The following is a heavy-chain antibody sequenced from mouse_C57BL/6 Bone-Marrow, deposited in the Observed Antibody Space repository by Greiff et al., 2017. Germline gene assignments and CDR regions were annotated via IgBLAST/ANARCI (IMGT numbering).Heavy chain of an antibody. CDR2: IDPNSGGT. Sequence: VQLQQPGAELVKPGASVKLSCKASGYTFTSYWMHWVKQRPGRGLEWIGRIDPNSGGTKYNEKFKSKATLTVDKPSSTAYMQLSSLTSEDSAVYYCARKKAIYYYGSSHYYFDYWGQGTTLTVS. V-gene: IGHV1-72*01. CDR1: GYTFTSYW. D-gene: IGHD1-1*01. J-gene: IGHJ2*01. CDR3: ARKKAIYYYGSSHYYFDY.